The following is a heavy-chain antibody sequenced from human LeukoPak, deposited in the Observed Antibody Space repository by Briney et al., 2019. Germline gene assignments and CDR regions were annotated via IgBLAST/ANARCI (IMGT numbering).Heavy chain of an antibody. V-gene: IGHV3-43D*03. J-gene: IGHJ4*02. CDR3: AKDDSSGWGVDY. CDR2: ISWDGGST. D-gene: IGHD6-19*01. CDR1: GFTFDDYA. Sequence: GGSLRLSCAASGFTFDDYAMHWVRQAPGKGLEWVSLISWDGGSTYYADSVKGRFTISRDNSKNSLYLQMNSLRAEDTALYYCAKDDSSGWGVDYWGQGTLVTVSS.